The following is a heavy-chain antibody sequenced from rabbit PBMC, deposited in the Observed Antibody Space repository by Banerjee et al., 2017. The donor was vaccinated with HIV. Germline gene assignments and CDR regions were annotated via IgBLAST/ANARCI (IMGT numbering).Heavy chain of an antibody. CDR1: GFDLSGYYY. CDR3: ARDLTGVTGWNFNL. V-gene: IGHV1S43*01. CDR2: IYTSTSNT. D-gene: IGHD7-1*01. J-gene: IGHJ4*01. Sequence: QQQLVESGGGLVQPEGSLTLTCTASGFDLSGYYYMCWVRQAPGKGLELIACIYTSTSNTDYASWVNGRFTISRSTSLNTVTLQMTSLTAADTATYFCARDLTGVTGWNFNLWGPGTLVTVS.